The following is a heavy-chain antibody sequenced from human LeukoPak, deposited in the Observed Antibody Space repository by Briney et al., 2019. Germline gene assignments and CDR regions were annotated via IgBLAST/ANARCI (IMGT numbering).Heavy chain of an antibody. D-gene: IGHD3-22*01. CDR3: ARRGLYDSSDY. J-gene: IGHJ4*02. V-gene: IGHV4-59*08. CDR1: GGSISSYY. CDR2: IYYSGST. Sequence: SETLSLTCTVSGGSISSYYWSWIRQPPGKGLEWIGYIYYSGSTNYNPSLKSRVTISVDTSKNQFSLKLSSVTAADTAVYYCARRGLYDSSDYWGQGTLVTVSS.